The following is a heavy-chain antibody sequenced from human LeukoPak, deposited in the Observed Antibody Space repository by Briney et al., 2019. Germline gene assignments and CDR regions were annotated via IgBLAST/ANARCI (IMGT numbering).Heavy chain of an antibody. CDR2: IYYSGST. J-gene: IGHJ5*02. CDR3: ARRNMVRGVKVSVWFDP. Sequence: PSETLSLTCTVSGGSISSSSSYYWGWIRQPPGKGLEWIGSIYYSGSTYYNPSLKSRVTISVDTSKNQFSLKLSSVTAADTAVYYCARRNMVRGVKVSVWFDPWGQGTLVTVSS. V-gene: IGHV4-39*01. D-gene: IGHD3-10*01. CDR1: GGSISSSSSYY.